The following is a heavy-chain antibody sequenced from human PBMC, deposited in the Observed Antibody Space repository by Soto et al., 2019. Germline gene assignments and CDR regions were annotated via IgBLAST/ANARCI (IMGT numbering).Heavy chain of an antibody. Sequence: SETLSLTCTLSGGSISSYYWSCIRQPAGKGLEWIGRIYTSGSTNYNPSLKSRVTMSVDTSKNQFSLKLSSVTAADTAVYYCARDRRTVRYYYYGMDAWGQGTTVT. CDR2: IYTSGST. CDR3: ARDRRTVRYYYYGMDA. J-gene: IGHJ6*02. V-gene: IGHV4-4*07. CDR1: GGSISSYY. D-gene: IGHD4-17*01.